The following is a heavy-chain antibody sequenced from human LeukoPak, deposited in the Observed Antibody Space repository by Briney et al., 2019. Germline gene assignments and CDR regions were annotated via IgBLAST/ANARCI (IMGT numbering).Heavy chain of an antibody. V-gene: IGHV5-10-1*01. CDR3: ARRCSSNSCPFEY. CDR2: MDPSDSYS. D-gene: IGHD2-2*01. J-gene: IGHJ4*02. CDR1: GYSFTSYW. Sequence: GESLKISCKGSGYSFTSYWITWVRQMPGKGLEWMGRMDPSDSYSNYSPSFQGHVTISADKSISTAYLQWSSLKASDTAVYYCARRCSSNSCPFEYWGQGTLVTVSS.